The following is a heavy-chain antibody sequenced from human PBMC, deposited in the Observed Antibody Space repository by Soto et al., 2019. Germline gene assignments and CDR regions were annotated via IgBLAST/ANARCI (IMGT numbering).Heavy chain of an antibody. CDR1: GYSVTSYD. V-gene: IGHV1-2*04. CDR2: INPNSGGT. D-gene: IGHD2-15*01. J-gene: IGHJ6*03. Sequence: ASVEVGCKASGYSVTSYDMDVLRQATGQRLEWMGWINPNSGGTNYAQKFQGWVTMTRDTSISTAYMELSRLRSDDTAVYYCARGYCSGGSCFPGMGYYYYYYMDVWGKGTTVTVSS. CDR3: ARGYCSGGSCFPGMGYYYYYYMDV.